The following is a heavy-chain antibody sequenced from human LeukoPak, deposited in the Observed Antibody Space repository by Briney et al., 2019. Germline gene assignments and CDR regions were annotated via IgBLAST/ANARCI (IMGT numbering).Heavy chain of an antibody. Sequence: GGSLRLSCAASGFTFSTYTMNWVRQAPGRGLECVSSISSASTYIYNADSAKGRFTISRDNAKNSLYLQMDSLRVEDTAVYYCARGQWPDYWGQGTLVTVSS. CDR3: ARGQWPDY. D-gene: IGHD6-19*01. CDR1: GFTFSTYT. J-gene: IGHJ4*02. V-gene: IGHV3-21*01. CDR2: ISSASTYI.